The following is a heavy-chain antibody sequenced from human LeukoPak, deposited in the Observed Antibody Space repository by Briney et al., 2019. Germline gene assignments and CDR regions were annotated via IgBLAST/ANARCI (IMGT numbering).Heavy chain of an antibody. D-gene: IGHD5-12*01. Sequence: GGSLRLSYAASGVTFSSYGMHWVRQAPGKGLEWVALISSDGNDKLYGDSVKGRFTISRDDSKSTLYLQMNSLRAEDTAVYYCTTKVIRGNSGDDYDDWGQGTLVTVSS. J-gene: IGHJ4*02. V-gene: IGHV3-30*03. CDR3: TTKVIRGNSGDDYDD. CDR2: ISSDGNDK. CDR1: GVTFSSYG.